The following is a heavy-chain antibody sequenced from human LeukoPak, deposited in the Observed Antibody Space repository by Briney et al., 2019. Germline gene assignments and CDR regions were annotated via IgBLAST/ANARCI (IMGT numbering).Heavy chain of an antibody. D-gene: IGHD2-2*01. CDR3: AKDRSSITSCSNY. J-gene: IGHJ4*02. CDR2: ISGSGDNT. Sequence: GGSLRLSCVASGFTFSSYAMTWVRRAPGKGLVWVSGISGSGDNTYYADSAKGRFTISRDNSKNTLFLQMNSLRAEDTAVYYCAKDRSSITSCSNYWGQGTLVTVSS. V-gene: IGHV3-23*01. CDR1: GFTFSSYA.